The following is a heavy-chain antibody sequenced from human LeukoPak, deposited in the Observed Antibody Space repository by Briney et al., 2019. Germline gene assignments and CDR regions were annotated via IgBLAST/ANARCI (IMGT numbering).Heavy chain of an antibody. V-gene: IGHV3-7*01. Sequence: GGSLTLSCAVSGFSFNSHWMNWVRQAPGRGLEWVASINQDGSEKYYADSVKGRFIMSRDNAKNSLYLQMNSLRVEDTAIYYCARDGEAAGLYFDYWGQGTLVTVSS. CDR1: GFSFNSHW. J-gene: IGHJ4*02. D-gene: IGHD6-13*01. CDR3: ARDGEAAGLYFDY. CDR2: INQDGSEK.